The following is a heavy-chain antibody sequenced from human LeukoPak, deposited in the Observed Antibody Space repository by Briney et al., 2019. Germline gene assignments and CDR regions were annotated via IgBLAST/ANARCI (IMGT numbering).Heavy chain of an antibody. Sequence: GGSLRLSCAASGFTFSDYYMSWIRQAPGKGLEWVSYISSSGSTIYYADSVKGRFTISRDNSKNTLYLQMNSLRAEDTAVYYCARDAAASAVAGTNYYYYMDVWGKGTTVTVSS. CDR3: ARDAAASAVAGTNYYYYMDV. CDR2: ISSSGSTI. CDR1: GFTFSDYY. J-gene: IGHJ6*03. V-gene: IGHV3-11*04. D-gene: IGHD6-19*01.